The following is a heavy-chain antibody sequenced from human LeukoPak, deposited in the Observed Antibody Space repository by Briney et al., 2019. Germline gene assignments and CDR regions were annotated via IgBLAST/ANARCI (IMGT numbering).Heavy chain of an antibody. V-gene: IGHV3-30*03. D-gene: IGHD3-10*01. J-gene: IGHJ4*02. Sequence: GGSLRLSCSASGFTISRYGMHWLRQAPGKGVEWLAVMSSDGGDIYYADSVKGRFTITRDIATQSVFLQMTSLRVEDTAVYYCARLSAMVLGPEDIFYFEYWGLGTLVTVSS. CDR3: ARLSAMVLGPEDIFYFEY. CDR2: MSSDGGDI. CDR1: GFTISRYG.